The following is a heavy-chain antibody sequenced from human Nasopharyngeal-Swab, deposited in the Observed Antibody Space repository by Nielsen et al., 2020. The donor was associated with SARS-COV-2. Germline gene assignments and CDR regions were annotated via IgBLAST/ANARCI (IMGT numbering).Heavy chain of an antibody. CDR2: IYTSGST. CDR3: ARGAVAVRHFDY. J-gene: IGHJ4*02. Sequence: TLSLTCTVSGGSISSGSYYWSWIRQPAGKGLEWIGRIYTSGSTNYNPSLKSRVTISVDTSKNQFSLKLSSVTAADTAVYYCARGAVAVRHFDYWGQGTLVTVPS. D-gene: IGHD6-19*01. V-gene: IGHV4-61*02. CDR1: GGSISSGSYY.